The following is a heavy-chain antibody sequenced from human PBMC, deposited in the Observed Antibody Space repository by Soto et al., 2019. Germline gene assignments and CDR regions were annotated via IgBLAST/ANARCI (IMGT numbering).Heavy chain of an antibody. CDR3: AKDRYDFWSGYWTSDY. Sequence: GGSLRLSCAASGFTFSSYGMHWVRQAPGKGLEWVAVISYDGSNKYYADSVKGRFTISRDNSKNTLYLQMNSLRAEDTAVYYCAKDRYDFWSGYWTSDYWGPGTLVTVSS. V-gene: IGHV3-30*18. CDR2: ISYDGSNK. D-gene: IGHD3-3*01. J-gene: IGHJ4*02. CDR1: GFTFSSYG.